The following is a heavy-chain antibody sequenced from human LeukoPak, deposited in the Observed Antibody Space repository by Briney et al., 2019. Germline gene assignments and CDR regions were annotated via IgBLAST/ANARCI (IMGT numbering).Heavy chain of an antibody. CDR3: ARAQQQGHIVVVVAAPYGDYYDY. V-gene: IGHV4-34*01. D-gene: IGHD2-15*01. Sequence: SETLSLTCAVYGGSFSGYYWSWIRQPPGKGLEWIGEINHSGSTNYNPSLKSRVTISVDTSKNQFSLKLSSVTAADTAVYYCARAQQQGHIVVVVAAPYGDYYDYWGQGTLVTVS. CDR2: INHSGST. J-gene: IGHJ4*02. CDR1: GGSFSGYY.